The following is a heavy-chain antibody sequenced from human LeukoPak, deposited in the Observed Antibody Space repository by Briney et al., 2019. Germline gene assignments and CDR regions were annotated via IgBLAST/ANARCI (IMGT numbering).Heavy chain of an antibody. V-gene: IGHV4-61*02. CDR2: IYTSGST. D-gene: IGHD6-19*01. CDR1: GGSISSGSYY. Sequence: SETLSLTCTVSGGSISSGSYYWSWIRQPAGKGLEWIGRIYTSGSTNYNPSLKSRVTISVDTSKNQFSLKLSSVTAADTAVYYCARVRGSGWHGNGKYYYYMDVWGKGTTVTVSS. CDR3: ARVRGSGWHGNGKYYYYMDV. J-gene: IGHJ6*03.